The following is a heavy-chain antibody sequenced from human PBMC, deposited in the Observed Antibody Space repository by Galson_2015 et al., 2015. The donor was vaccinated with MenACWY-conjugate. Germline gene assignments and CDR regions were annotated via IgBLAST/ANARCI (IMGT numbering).Heavy chain of an antibody. Sequence: MHWVRQAPGKGLEWVAVISYDGSNKYYADSVKGRFTISRDNSKNTLYLQMNSLRAGDTAVYYCAKIGLDYYDSSGYYANSRVFGYWGQGTLVTISS. CDR3: AKIGLDYYDSSGYYANSRVFGY. V-gene: IGHV3-30*18. D-gene: IGHD3-22*01. CDR2: ISYDGSNK. J-gene: IGHJ4*02.